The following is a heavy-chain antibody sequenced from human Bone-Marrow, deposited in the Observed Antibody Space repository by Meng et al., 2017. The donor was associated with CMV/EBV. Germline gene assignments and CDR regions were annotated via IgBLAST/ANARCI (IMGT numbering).Heavy chain of an antibody. D-gene: IGHD3-3*01. CDR1: GGSISSSSYY. Sequence: SETLSLTCTVSGGSISSSSYYWGWIRQPPGKGLEWIGSIYYSGSTYYNPSLKSRVTISVDTSKNQFALKLSSATAADTAVYYCASRSKYYDFSSWGQGTLVTVSS. V-gene: IGHV4-39*01. CDR3: ASRSKYYDFSS. J-gene: IGHJ4*02. CDR2: IYYSGST.